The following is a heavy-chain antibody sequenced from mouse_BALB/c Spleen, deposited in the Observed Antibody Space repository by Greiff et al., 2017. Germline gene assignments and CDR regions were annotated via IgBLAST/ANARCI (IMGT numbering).Heavy chain of an antibody. V-gene: IGHV1-54*01. CDR3: ARDYGGADYYLDY. CDR2: INPGGGGT. D-gene: IGHD2-4*01. Sequence: QVQLQQPGAELVRPGTSVKLSCKASGYAFTNYLIEWVKQRPGQGLEWIGVINPGGGGTNYNEKFKGKATLTADKSSSTAYMHLSSLTYDDSAVYFCARDYGGADYYLDYGGQGTTLTVSS. CDR1: GYAFTNYL. J-gene: IGHJ2*01.